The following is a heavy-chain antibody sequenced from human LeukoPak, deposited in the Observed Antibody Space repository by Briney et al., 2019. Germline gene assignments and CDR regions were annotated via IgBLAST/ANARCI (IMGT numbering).Heavy chain of an antibody. J-gene: IGHJ4*02. Sequence: GGSLRLSCAASGFTFSSYAMHWVRQAPGKGLEYVSAISSNGGSTYYANSVKGRFTISRDNSKSTLYLQMGSLRAEDMAVYYCARAERPFYDSSGYWFDYWGQGTLVTVSS. CDR2: ISSNGGST. D-gene: IGHD3-22*01. CDR1: GFTFSSYA. CDR3: ARAERPFYDSSGYWFDY. V-gene: IGHV3-64*01.